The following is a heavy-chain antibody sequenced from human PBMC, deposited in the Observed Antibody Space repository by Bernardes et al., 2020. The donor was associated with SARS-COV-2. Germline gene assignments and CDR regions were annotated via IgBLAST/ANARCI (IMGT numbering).Heavy chain of an antibody. D-gene: IGHD3-16*01. CDR2: TNEDGTVT. Sequence: SLRLSSEASGFTFSRFWMHWVRQVPGEGLVWVSRTNEDGTVTNYADSVKGRFTISRDNARNTLFLHMNSLRGEDTAVYFCARDLFWWSAADYWGQGTLVTVS. V-gene: IGHV3-74*01. CDR3: ARDLFWWSAADY. J-gene: IGHJ4*02. CDR1: GFTFSRFW.